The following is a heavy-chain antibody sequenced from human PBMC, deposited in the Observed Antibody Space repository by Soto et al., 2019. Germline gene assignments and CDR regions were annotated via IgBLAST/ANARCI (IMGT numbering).Heavy chain of an antibody. CDR2: ISSSSSYI. J-gene: IGHJ6*02. CDR1: GFTFSSYS. Sequence: KPGGSLRLSCAASGFTFSSYSMNWVRQAPGKGLEWVSSISSSSSYIYYADSVKGRFTISRDNAKNSLYLQMNSLRAEDTAVYYCARDHEGGIVVVVAARHYYYYGMDVWGQGTTVTVSS. V-gene: IGHV3-21*01. D-gene: IGHD2-15*01. CDR3: ARDHEGGIVVVVAARHYYYYGMDV.